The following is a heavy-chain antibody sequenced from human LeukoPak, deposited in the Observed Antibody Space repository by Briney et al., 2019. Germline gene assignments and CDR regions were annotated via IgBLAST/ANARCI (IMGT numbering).Heavy chain of an antibody. Sequence: PGGSLRLSCAASGFTFSDYWMTWVRQAPGKGLEWVANIKYDGSEKYYVDSLRGRFTISRDNAKNSLYLQMNSLRAEDTAVYYCVRARELDVWGKGTTVTVSS. J-gene: IGHJ6*04. V-gene: IGHV3-7*01. CDR2: IKYDGSEK. CDR1: GFTFSDYW. CDR3: VRARELDV. D-gene: IGHD3-10*01.